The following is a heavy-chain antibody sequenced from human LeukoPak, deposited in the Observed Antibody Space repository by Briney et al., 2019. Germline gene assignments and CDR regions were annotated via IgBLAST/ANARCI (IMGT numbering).Heavy chain of an antibody. CDR2: INPSGGST. CDR3: TRVPIHYYYYMDV. Sequence: ASVKVSCNASGYTFTSYYIHWVRQAPGQGLEWMGIINPSGGSTNYAQKFQGRVTMTRDTSTSTVYMELSSLRSEDTAVYYCTRVPIHYYYYMDVWGKGTTVTVSS. V-gene: IGHV1-46*03. J-gene: IGHJ6*03. CDR1: GYTFTSYY.